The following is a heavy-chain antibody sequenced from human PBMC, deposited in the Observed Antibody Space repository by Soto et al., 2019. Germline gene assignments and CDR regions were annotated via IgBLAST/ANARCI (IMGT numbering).Heavy chain of an antibody. D-gene: IGHD3-10*01. J-gene: IGHJ4*02. CDR3: VGGQYYFDY. Sequence: QVQLVESGGGVVQPGRSLRLSCAASGFPFTTYGMHWVREGPGKGLEWVAVISYDGSNKYYADSVKGRFTISRDNSKNTLYLQMNSLRPEDTALSHYVGGQYYFDYRGQGTLVTVSS. V-gene: IGHV3-30*03. CDR1: GFPFTTYG. CDR2: ISYDGSNK.